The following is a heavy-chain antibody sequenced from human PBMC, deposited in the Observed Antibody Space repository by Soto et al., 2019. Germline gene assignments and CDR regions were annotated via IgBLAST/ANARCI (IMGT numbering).Heavy chain of an antibody. J-gene: IGHJ4*02. CDR2: ISYDGGNK. D-gene: IGHD6-19*01. CDR1: GFSFSIYT. Sequence: QVQLVESGGGVVQPGRPLRLSCAAFGFSFSIYTMHWVRQAPGKGLEWVAVISYDGGNKYYADAVQGRFSISRDNSKNTVNLQMNSLRPEDTAVYYCVGAREWLADPFDYWGQGTLVTVSS. CDR3: VGAREWLADPFDY. V-gene: IGHV3-30-3*02.